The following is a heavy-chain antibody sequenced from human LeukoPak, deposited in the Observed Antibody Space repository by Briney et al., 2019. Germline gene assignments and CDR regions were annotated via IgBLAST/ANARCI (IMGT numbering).Heavy chain of an antibody. CDR2: VHYAGEV. J-gene: IGHJ4*02. D-gene: IGHD1-26*01. Sequence: PSETLSLTCTVSAGSVTSSGYYWAWIRQPPGKGLERIGTVHYAGEVFYNPSLKSRVTIFVDTSKNQFSLSLISVTAADTAVYYCARQPTGSYQWTFDYWGQGTLATVSS. V-gene: IGHV4-39*01. CDR3: ARQPTGSYQWTFDY. CDR1: AGSVTSSGYY.